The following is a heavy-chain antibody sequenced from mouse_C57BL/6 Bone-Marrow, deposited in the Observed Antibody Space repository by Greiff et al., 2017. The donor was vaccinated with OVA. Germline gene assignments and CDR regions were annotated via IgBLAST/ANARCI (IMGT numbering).Heavy chain of an antibody. CDR2: IDPENGDT. CDR3: TTWVPAWFAY. Sequence: DVKLVESGAELVRPGASVKLSCTASGFNIKDDYMHWVKQRPEQGLEWIGWIDPENGDTEYASKFQGKATITADTSSNTAYLQLSSLTSEDTAVYYCTTWVPAWFAYWGQGTLVTVSA. V-gene: IGHV14-4*01. J-gene: IGHJ3*01. CDR1: GFNIKDDY. D-gene: IGHD5-1*01.